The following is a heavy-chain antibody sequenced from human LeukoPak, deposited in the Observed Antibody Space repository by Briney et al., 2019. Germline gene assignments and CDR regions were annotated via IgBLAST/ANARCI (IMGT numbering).Heavy chain of an antibody. V-gene: IGHV1-8*01. J-gene: IGHJ5*02. CDR1: GYTFTSYD. Sequence: ASVKVSCKASGYTFTSYDINWVRQATGQGLEWMGWMNPNSGNTGYAQKFQGRDTMTRNTSISTAYMELSSLRSEDTAVYYCARSNYDYVWGSYRYTKNWFDPWGQGTLVTVSS. CDR3: ARSNYDYVWGSYRYTKNWFDP. D-gene: IGHD3-16*02. CDR2: MNPNSGNT.